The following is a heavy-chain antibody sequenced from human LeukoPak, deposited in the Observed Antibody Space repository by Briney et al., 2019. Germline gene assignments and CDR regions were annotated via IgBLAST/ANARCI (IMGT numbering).Heavy chain of an antibody. CDR3: ATLTDDYYYYCYMDV. CDR2: IYHSGST. V-gene: IGHV4-38-2*02. J-gene: IGHJ6*03. D-gene: IGHD1-14*01. CDR1: GYSISSGYY. Sequence: SETLSLTCTVSGYSISSGYYWGWIRQPPGKGLEWIGSIYHSGSTYYNPSLKSRVTISVDTSKNQFSLKLSSVTAADTAVYYCATLTDDYYYYCYMDVWGKGTTVTVSS.